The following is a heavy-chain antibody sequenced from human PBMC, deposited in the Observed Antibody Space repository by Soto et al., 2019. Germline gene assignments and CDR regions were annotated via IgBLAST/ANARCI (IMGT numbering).Heavy chain of an antibody. CDR2: MYYGGRT. J-gene: IGHJ2*01. V-gene: IGHV4-59*08. CDR3: ARQNDREDFDL. D-gene: IGHD3-22*01. CDR1: GGSISSYY. Sequence: SETLSLTCTVSGGSISSYYWSWIRQPPGKGLEWIGYMYYGGRTNYNPSLKSRVTISVDTSKMQVSLKLSSVTAADTAVYFCARQNDREDFDLWGRGTLVTVSS.